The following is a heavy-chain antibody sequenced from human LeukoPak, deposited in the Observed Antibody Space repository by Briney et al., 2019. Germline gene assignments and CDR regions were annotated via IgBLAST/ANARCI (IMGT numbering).Heavy chain of an antibody. D-gene: IGHD6-19*01. CDR3: ARFSSGWFYFDY. V-gene: IGHV4-39*07. Sequence: SETLSLTCIGSGGSISKSPYYWAWIPQPPGKGLEWIGSVSNSGSAYYNASLKSRITISVDTSKNHFSLKVSSVTAADTAIYYCARFSSGWFYFDYWGQGTLVTVSS. CDR2: VSNSGSA. CDR1: GGSISKSPYY. J-gene: IGHJ4*02.